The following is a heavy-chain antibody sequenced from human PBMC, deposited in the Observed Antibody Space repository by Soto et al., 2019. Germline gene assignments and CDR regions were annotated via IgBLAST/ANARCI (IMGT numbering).Heavy chain of an antibody. CDR1: GGSISSYY. J-gene: IGHJ5*02. CDR3: ARPYYDSSGRNWFDP. CDR2: IYTSGST. Sequence: SETLSLTCTVSGGSISSYYWSWIRQPAGRGLEWIGRIYTSGSTNYNPSLKSRVTMSVDTSKNQFSLKLSSVTAADTAVYYCARPYYDSSGRNWFDPWGQGTLVTVSS. D-gene: IGHD3-22*01. V-gene: IGHV4-4*07.